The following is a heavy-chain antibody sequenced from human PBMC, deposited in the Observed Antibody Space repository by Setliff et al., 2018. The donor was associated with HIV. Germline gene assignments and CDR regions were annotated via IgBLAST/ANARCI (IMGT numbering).Heavy chain of an antibody. J-gene: IGHJ6*02. V-gene: IGHV4-39*01. CDR3: AIHPRVPDYYYYGMDV. Sequence: NPSETLSLTCTVSGGSISSSSYYWGWIRQPPGKGLEWIGSIYYSGSTYYNPSLKSRVTISVDTSKNQFSLKLSSVTAADTAVYYCAIHPRVPDYYYYGMDVWGQGTTVTVSS. CDR2: IYYSGST. CDR1: GGSISSSSYY.